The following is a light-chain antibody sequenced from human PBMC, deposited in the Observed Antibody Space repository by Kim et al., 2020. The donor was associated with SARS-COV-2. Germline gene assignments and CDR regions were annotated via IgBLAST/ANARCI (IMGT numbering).Light chain of an antibody. CDR2: DVT. V-gene: IGLV2-11*03. CDR3: CSYAGSYTLV. J-gene: IGLJ2*01. Sequence: GQSVTSACTGTRSDVGGYNYVSWYPQHPDKARRLMSFDVTKRPSGVPDRFAGSKSGDTASLTISGLQADDDADYYCCSYAGSYTLVFGGGTQLTVL. CDR1: RSDVGGYNY.